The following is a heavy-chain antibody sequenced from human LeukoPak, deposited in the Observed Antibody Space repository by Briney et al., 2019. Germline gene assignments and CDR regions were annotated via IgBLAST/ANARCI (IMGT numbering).Heavy chain of an antibody. CDR3: ARDPEYCSGSSCLSGPNGYYGMDV. J-gene: IGHJ6*02. Sequence: GGSLRLSCAASGFTFSSYSMNWVRQAPGKGLEWVSSISSSSSYIYYADSVKGRFTISRDNAKNSLYLQMNSLRAEDTAVYYCARDPEYCSGSSCLSGPNGYYGMDVWGQGTTVTVSS. V-gene: IGHV3-21*01. D-gene: IGHD2-15*01. CDR1: GFTFSSYS. CDR2: ISSSSSYI.